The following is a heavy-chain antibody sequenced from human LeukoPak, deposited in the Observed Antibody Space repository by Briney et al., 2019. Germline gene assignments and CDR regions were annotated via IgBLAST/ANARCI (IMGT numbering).Heavy chain of an antibody. CDR2: SGHSDGTT. V-gene: IGHV3-23*01. CDR3: AKGSRIAARPTIWFDS. Sequence: GGSLRLSCAASGFTFSSYAMNWVRQAPGKGLEWVSSGHSDGTTYYADSVKGRSTVSRDNSKNTLSLQMNSLRAEDTAVYYCAKGSRIAARPTIWFDSWGQGTLVTVSS. D-gene: IGHD6-6*01. J-gene: IGHJ5*01. CDR1: GFTFSSYA.